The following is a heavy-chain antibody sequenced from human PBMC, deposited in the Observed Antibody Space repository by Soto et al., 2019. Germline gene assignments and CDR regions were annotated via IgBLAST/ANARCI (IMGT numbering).Heavy chain of an antibody. CDR2: IIPMFGTA. CDR3: ARELGYCSSTSCPFDP. Sequence: SVKVSCKTSGGTFSTYAITWVRLAPGQGLQWMGGIIPMFGTANYAQKFQGRVTITADESTTTAYMELSSLRSEDTAVYYCARELGYCSSTSCPFDPWGQGTLVTVSS. CDR1: GGTFSTYA. V-gene: IGHV1-69*13. D-gene: IGHD2-2*01. J-gene: IGHJ5*02.